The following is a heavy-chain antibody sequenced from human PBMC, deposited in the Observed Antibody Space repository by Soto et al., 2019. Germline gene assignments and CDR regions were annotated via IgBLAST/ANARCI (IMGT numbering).Heavy chain of an antibody. V-gene: IGHV4-30-4*01. J-gene: IGHJ4*02. CDR2: IYYSGST. D-gene: IGHD6-6*01. CDR1: GGSISSGDYY. Sequence: PSETLSLTCTVSGGSISSGDYYWSWIRQPPGKGLEWIGYIYYSGSTYYNPSLKSRVTISVDTSKNQFSLKLSSVTAADTAVYYCARGEVARRWRFDYWGQGTLVTVSS. CDR3: ARGEVARRWRFDY.